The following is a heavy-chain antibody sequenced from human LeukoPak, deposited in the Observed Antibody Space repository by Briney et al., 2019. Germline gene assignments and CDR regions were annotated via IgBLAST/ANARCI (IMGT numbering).Heavy chain of an antibody. Sequence: SQTLSLTCTVSGGSISSGSYYWSWIRQPAGKGLEWIGRIYTSGSTNYNPSLKSRVTISVDTSKNQFSLELSSVTAADTAVYYCAREDVNTAMVPDYWGQGTLVTVSS. CDR1: GGSISSGSYY. J-gene: IGHJ4*02. CDR2: IYTSGST. CDR3: AREDVNTAMVPDY. V-gene: IGHV4-61*02. D-gene: IGHD5-18*01.